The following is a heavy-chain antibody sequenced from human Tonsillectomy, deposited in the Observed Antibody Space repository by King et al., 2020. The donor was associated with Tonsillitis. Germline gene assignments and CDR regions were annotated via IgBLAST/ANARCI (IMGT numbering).Heavy chain of an antibody. V-gene: IGHV3-48*03. J-gene: IGHJ6*03. D-gene: IGHD1-26*01. Sequence: VQLVESGGGLVQPGGSLRLSCAASGFTFSSYEMNCVRQAPEKGLEWVSYISTSGSTIFYADSVKGRFTISRENAKNSLYLQMSSLRAEDTAVYYCARVSGNMDYYYYYMDVWGKGTTVTVSS. CDR2: ISTSGSTI. CDR3: ARVSGNMDYYYYYMDV. CDR1: GFTFSSYE.